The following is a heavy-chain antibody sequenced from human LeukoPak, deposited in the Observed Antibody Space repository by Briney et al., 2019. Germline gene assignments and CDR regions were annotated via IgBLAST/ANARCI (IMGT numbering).Heavy chain of an antibody. D-gene: IGHD3-10*01. J-gene: IGHJ4*02. Sequence: SVKVSCKASGGTFSSYAISWVRQAPGQGLEWMGGIIPIFGAANYAQKFQGRVTITADESTSTAYMELSSPRSEDTAVCYCARHRISGTFDYWGQGTLVTVSS. V-gene: IGHV1-69*13. CDR2: IIPIFGAA. CDR3: ARHRISGTFDY. CDR1: GGTFSSYA.